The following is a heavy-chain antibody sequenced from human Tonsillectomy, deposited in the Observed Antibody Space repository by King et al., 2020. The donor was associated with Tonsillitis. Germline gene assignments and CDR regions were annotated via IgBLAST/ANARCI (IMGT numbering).Heavy chain of an antibody. Sequence: QLVQSGAEVKKPGSSVKVSCKPSGGTFNSYVINWVRQAPGQGLEWMGGIIPLSGTANYAQKVQGRVTITADESTTSAYMELSSLRSEDTAVYYCASRVDVVTATFFGYWGQGTLVTVSS. V-gene: IGHV1-69*01. CDR1: GGTFNSYV. CDR3: ASRVDVVTATFFGY. D-gene: IGHD5-12*01. CDR2: IIPLSGTA. J-gene: IGHJ4*02.